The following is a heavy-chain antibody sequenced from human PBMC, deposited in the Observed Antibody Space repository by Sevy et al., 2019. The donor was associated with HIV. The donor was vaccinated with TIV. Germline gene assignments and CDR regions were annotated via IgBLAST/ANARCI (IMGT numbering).Heavy chain of an antibody. CDR3: AREADQYHYVSYYYYGMDV. J-gene: IGHJ6*02. CDR1: GYTFTSYG. V-gene: IGHV1-18*01. CDR2: ISAYNGNT. D-gene: IGHD3-10*02. Sequence: ASVKVSCKASGYTFTSYGISWVRQAPGQGLEWMGWISAYNGNTNYAQKLQGRVTMTTDTSTSTAYMELRSLRSDDPAVYYCAREADQYHYVSYYYYGMDVWGQGTTVTVSS.